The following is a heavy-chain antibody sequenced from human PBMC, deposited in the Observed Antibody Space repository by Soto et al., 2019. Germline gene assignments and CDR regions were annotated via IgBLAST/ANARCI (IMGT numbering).Heavy chain of an antibody. CDR2: ISAYNGNT. CDR3: ARENYDILTGMVGFDP. J-gene: IGHJ5*02. V-gene: IGHV1-18*01. CDR1: GYTFTSYG. Sequence: ASVQVSCKASGYTFTSYGISWVRQAPGQGLEWMGWISAYNGNTNYAQKLQGRVTMTTDTSTSTAYRELRSLRSDDTAVYYCARENYDILTGMVGFDPWGQGTLVTVSS. D-gene: IGHD3-9*01.